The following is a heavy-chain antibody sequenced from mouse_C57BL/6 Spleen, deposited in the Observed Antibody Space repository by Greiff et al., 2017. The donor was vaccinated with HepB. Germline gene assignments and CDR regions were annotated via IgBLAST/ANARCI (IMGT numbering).Heavy chain of an antibody. J-gene: IGHJ2*01. D-gene: IGHD1-1*01. Sequence: VQLQQSGAELVKAGASVKMSCKASGYTFTSYWMHWVKQRLGQGLEWFAETNPTNGRTYYNEKFKSKATLTVDKSSSKAYMLLSGPTFEDSAVYYGSRIKKILATHCDYWGQGTTLTVSS. CDR1: GYTFTSYW. CDR2: TNPTNGRT. V-gene: IGHV1S81*02. CDR3: SRIKKILATHCDY.